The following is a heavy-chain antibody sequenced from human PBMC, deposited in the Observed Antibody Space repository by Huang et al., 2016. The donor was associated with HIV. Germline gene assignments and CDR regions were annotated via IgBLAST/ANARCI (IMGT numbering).Heavy chain of an antibody. Sequence: EVRFQESGGGQVQPGGSLKLSCVASGFTFLDFWRHWARQVPGEGGGWVARINSDGTYIDYADSVRGRFVVSRNNARDILSLEMSSLRPEDTGVYFCAVGGRTASYFHFDPRGQGIPVIV. V-gene: IGHV3-74*01. CDR3: AVGGRTASYFHFDP. CDR2: INSDGTYI. J-gene: IGHJ5*02. CDR1: GFTFLDFW. D-gene: IGHD3-9*01.